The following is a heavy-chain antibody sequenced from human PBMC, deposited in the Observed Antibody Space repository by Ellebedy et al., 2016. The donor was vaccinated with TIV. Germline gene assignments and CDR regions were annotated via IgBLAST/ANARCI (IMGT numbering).Heavy chain of an antibody. CDR1: GFTFSDFY. CDR3: ARGPTTYLRYGNFDC. CDR2: ISSSGSTI. Sequence: PGGSLRLSCAASGFTFSDFYMSRIRRAPGKGLEWVSYISSSGSTIFYADYVKGRFTISRDNAKNSVFLQMSSLRVDDTAVYYCARGPTTYLRYGNFDCWGQGTLVIVSS. J-gene: IGHJ4*02. D-gene: IGHD5-12*01. V-gene: IGHV3-11*04.